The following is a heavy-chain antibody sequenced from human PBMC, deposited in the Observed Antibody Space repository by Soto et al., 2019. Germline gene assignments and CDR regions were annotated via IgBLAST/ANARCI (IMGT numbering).Heavy chain of an antibody. CDR3: ARVCYEYVWGSYRYSHDAFDI. Sequence: QVQLQQWGAGLLKPSETLSLTCAVYGGSFSGYYWSWIRQPPGKGLEWIGEINHSGSTNYNPSLKSRVTISVDTSKNQFSLKLSSVTAADTAVYYCARVCYEYVWGSYRYSHDAFDIWGQGTMVTVSS. V-gene: IGHV4-34*01. J-gene: IGHJ3*02. CDR2: INHSGST. D-gene: IGHD3-16*02. CDR1: GGSFSGYY.